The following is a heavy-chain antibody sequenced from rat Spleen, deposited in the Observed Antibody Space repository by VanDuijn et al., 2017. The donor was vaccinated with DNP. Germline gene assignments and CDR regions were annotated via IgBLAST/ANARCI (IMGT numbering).Heavy chain of an antibody. D-gene: IGHD1-10*01. CDR2: ITASGDNT. Sequence: EVQVVESGGGLVQPGRSMTVSCAVSGFTFSNSDMAWIRQVPGKGLEWVASITASGDNTYSPDSVKGRFTISRDNAKNTLYLQMNSLRSEDTATYYCAREQHYHFDYWGQGVMVTVSS. CDR1: GFTFSNSD. CDR3: AREQHYHFDY. J-gene: IGHJ2*01. V-gene: IGHV5-25*01.